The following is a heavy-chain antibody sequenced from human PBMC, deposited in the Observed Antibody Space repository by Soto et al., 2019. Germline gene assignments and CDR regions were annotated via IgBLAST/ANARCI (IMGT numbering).Heavy chain of an antibody. V-gene: IGHV3-9*01. D-gene: IGHD4-17*01. Sequence: EVPLVESGGGLVQPGRSLRLSCAASGFTVDDYAMHWVRQAPGKGLEWVSGISWNSETIDYADSVKGRFTISSDNAKSSLFLQMNSLRPDDTALYYCAKDMKWGGMTTIHYFDSWGQGTLVTVSS. CDR2: ISWNSETI. CDR1: GFTVDDYA. CDR3: AKDMKWGGMTTIHYFDS. J-gene: IGHJ4*02.